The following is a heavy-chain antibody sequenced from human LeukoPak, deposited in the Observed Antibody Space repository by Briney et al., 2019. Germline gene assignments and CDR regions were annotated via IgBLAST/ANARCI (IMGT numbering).Heavy chain of an antibody. D-gene: IGHD3-10*01. CDR3: ARGGVNYKIAGP. CDR2: ISSSSSYI. V-gene: IGHV3-21*04. CDR1: GFTFSSYS. J-gene: IGHJ5*02. Sequence: PGGSLRLSCAASGFTFSSYSMNWVRQAPGKGLEWVSSISSSSSYIYYADSVKGRFTISRDNAKNSLYLQMNSLRAEDTAVYYCARGGVNYKIAGPWGQGALVTVSS.